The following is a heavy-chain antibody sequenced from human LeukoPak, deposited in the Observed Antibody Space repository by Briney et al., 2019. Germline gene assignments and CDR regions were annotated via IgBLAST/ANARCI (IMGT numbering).Heavy chain of an antibody. J-gene: IGHJ4*02. Sequence: SETLSLTCTVFGGSISSYYWSWIRQPPGKGLEWIGYIYYSGSTNYNPSLKSRVTISVDTSKNQFSLKLSSVTAADTAVYYCARLGDSGYDSDYWGQGTLVTVSS. CDR3: ARLGDSGYDSDY. CDR2: IYYSGST. V-gene: IGHV4-59*01. CDR1: GGSISSYY. D-gene: IGHD5-12*01.